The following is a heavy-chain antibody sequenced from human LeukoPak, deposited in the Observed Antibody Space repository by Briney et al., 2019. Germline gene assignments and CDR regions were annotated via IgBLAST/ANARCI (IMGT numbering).Heavy chain of an antibody. CDR3: ARGGRKAVAGTPNWFDP. D-gene: IGHD6-19*01. CDR1: GFTFSSYS. J-gene: IGHJ5*02. V-gene: IGHV3-48*01. CDR2: ISSSSSTI. Sequence: GGSLRLSCAASGFTFSSYSMNWARQAPGKGLEWVSYISSSSSTIYYADSVKGRFTISRDNAKNSLYLQMNSPRAEDTAVYYCARGGRKAVAGTPNWFDPWGQGTLVTVSS.